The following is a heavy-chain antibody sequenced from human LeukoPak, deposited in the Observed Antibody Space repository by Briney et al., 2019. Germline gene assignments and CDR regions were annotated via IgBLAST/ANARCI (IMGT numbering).Heavy chain of an antibody. D-gene: IGHD1-26*01. J-gene: IGHJ4*02. CDR2: IDTGGGTI. CDR3: ARLGGGSYFDN. V-gene: IGHV3-11*01. CDR1: GFSFGDYS. Sequence: GGSLRLSCAASGFSFGDYSMGWVRQAPGKGLECISYIDTGGGTIYYAGSMKGRFTISRDNAKNSLYLQMNSLRVEDAAVYYSARLGGGSYFDNWGQGTLVTVSS.